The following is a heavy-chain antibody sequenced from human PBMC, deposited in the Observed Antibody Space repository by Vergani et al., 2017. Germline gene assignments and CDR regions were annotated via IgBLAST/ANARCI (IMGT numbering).Heavy chain of an antibody. Sequence: EVDLVESGGGLAHPGGSLRLSCEASGLTFWKFGMHWVRQGPGKGLEWVSGISWNSGAVDYADSVRGRFTISRDNAKNSLFLEMNSLRFEDTAVYFCTKGSVYYHDSAGHGYDPYTGFDLWGQGTLVTVSS. V-gene: IGHV3-9*01. CDR1: GLTFWKFG. CDR3: TKGSVYYHDSAGHGYDPYTGFDL. J-gene: IGHJ3*01. CDR2: ISWNSGAV. D-gene: IGHD5-12*01.